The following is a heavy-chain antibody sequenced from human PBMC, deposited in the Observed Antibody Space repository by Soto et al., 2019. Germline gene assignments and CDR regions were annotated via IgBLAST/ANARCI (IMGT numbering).Heavy chain of an antibody. CDR3: THSPEYPVFDY. CDR1: GTSLTTSGVG. CDR2: IYWDDDK. V-gene: IGHV2-5*02. Sequence: ESGPTLVNPTQTLTLTCTFSGTSLTTSGVGVGWIRQPPGKALEWLALIYWDDDKRYSPSLKSRLTITKDTSKNQVVLRMTNMDPVDTATYYCTHSPEYPVFDYWGQGTLVTVSS. J-gene: IGHJ4*02.